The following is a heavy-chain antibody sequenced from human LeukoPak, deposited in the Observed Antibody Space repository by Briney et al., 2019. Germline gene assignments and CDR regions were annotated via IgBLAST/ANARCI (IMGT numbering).Heavy chain of an antibody. V-gene: IGHV1-18*01. CDR1: GYTFTSYG. D-gene: IGHD3-3*01. CDR3: ARAQTPGYYDFWSGYYS. Sequence: GASVKVSCKASGYTFTSYGISWVRQAPGQGLEWMGWISAYNGNTNYAQKLQGRVTMTTDTSTSTAYMELRSLRSDDTAVYYCARAQTPGYYDFWSGYYSWGQGPLVTVSS. CDR2: ISAYNGNT. J-gene: IGHJ4*02.